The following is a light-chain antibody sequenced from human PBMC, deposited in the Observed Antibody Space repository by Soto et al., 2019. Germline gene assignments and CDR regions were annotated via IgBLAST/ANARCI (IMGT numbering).Light chain of an antibody. Sequence: EIVLTQSPGTLSLSPGERATLSCRASQSINNRYLAWYQQKPGQAPRLLIYAASSRATGIPDRFSGSGSGTVFTLTISRPEPEDFAVYYCQQFGSSPGFTFGPGTKVDIK. CDR1: QSINNRY. CDR3: QQFGSSPGFT. CDR2: AAS. J-gene: IGKJ3*01. V-gene: IGKV3-20*01.